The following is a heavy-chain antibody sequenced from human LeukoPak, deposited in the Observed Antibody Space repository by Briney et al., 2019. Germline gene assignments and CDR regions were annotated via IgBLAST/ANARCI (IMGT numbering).Heavy chain of an antibody. CDR2: IKQDGSEK. Sequence: GGSLRLSCAASGFTLSSYWMSWVRQAPGKGLEWVANIKQDGSEKYYVDSVKGRFTISRDNAKNSLYLQMNSLRAEDTAVYYCARDEPLGYYYYGMDVWGQGTTVTVSS. V-gene: IGHV3-7*01. D-gene: IGHD6-13*01. CDR3: ARDEPLGYYYYGMDV. CDR1: GFTLSSYW. J-gene: IGHJ6*02.